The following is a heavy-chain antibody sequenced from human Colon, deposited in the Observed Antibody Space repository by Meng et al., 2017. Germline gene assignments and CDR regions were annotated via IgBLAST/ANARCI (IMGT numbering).Heavy chain of an antibody. J-gene: IGHJ4*01. CDR2: ISGNGGRT. CDR1: GFTFRNHA. D-gene: IGHD2-21*02. CDR3: ARIQDCVGDCPENY. Sequence: ESLETLCAASGFTFRNHAMHWVRQAPGKGLEWVSIISGNGGRTYYADSVKGRFTISRDNSKNMLYLEMNSLRAEDTAVYYCARIQDCVGDCPENYWGPGTLVTVSS. V-gene: IGHV3-23*01.